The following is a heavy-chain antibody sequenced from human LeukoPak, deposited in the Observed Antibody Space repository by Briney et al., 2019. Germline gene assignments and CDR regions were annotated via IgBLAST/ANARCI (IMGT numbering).Heavy chain of an antibody. D-gene: IGHD6-13*01. V-gene: IGHV3-33*01. CDR1: GFTFSSYG. CDR2: IWYDGSNK. J-gene: IGHJ4*02. CDR3: ARSIDIAAAEV. Sequence: GSLRLSCAASGFTFSSYGMHWVRQAPGKGLEWVAVIWYDGSNKYYADSVKGRFTISRDNSKNTLYLQMNSLRAEDTAVYYCARSIDIAAAEVWGQGTLVTVSS.